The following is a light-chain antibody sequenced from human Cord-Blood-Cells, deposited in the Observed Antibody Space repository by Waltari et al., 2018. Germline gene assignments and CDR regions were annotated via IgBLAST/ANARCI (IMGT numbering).Light chain of an antibody. CDR2: DVS. V-gene: IGLV2-11*01. CDR1: SSDVGGYNY. CDR3: CSYAGSYTYVV. J-gene: IGLJ2*01. Sequence: QSALTQPRSVSGSPGQSVTIPCPGTSSDVGGYNYVSWYQQHPGKAPKPMIYDVSKRPSGVPDRFSGSKSGNTASLTISGLQAEDEADYYCCSYAGSYTYVVFGGGTKLTVL.